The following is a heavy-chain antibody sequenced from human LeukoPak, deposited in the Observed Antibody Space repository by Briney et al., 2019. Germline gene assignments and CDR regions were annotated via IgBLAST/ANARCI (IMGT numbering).Heavy chain of an antibody. V-gene: IGHV1-3*03. CDR2: INTGNGNT. D-gene: IGHD1-26*01. J-gene: IGHJ4*02. Sequence: ASVKVSCKASGYTFTSYAMHWVRQAPGQRLEWMGWINTGNGNTKYSQEFQGRVTITRDTSASIVYMELSSLRSEDMAFYYCARERGEFGGSYFLDYWGQGTLVTVSS. CDR1: GYTFTSYA. CDR3: ARERGEFGGSYFLDY.